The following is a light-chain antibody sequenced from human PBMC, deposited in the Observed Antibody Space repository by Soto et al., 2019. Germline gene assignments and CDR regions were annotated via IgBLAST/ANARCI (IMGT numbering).Light chain of an antibody. CDR3: QEYSNWPVYT. V-gene: IGKV3-15*01. Sequence: EVVLTQSPATLSVSPGEGVTLSCRASQSVGTTLAGYQQKPGQAPRLLIYGAFTRVTGIPARFSGSGSGTEFTLTISSLQAEDFAVYYCQEYSNWPVYTFAQGTKLEIK. CDR2: GAF. J-gene: IGKJ2*01. CDR1: QSVGTT.